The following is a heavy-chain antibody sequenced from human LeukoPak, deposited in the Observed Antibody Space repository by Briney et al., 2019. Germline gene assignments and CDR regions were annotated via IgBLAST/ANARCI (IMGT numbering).Heavy chain of an antibody. CDR3: AKDSSGGWLRSYYFDS. CDR2: INHRGST. CDR1: GGSFSGYF. J-gene: IGHJ4*02. Sequence: SETLSLTCAVYGGSFSGYFWSWIRQPPGKGLEWVGEINHRGSTNYNPSLESRVTISVDTSKNQFSLKLSSVTAADTAVYYCAKDSSGGWLRSYYFDSWGQGTLVTVSS. V-gene: IGHV4-34*01. D-gene: IGHD5-24*01.